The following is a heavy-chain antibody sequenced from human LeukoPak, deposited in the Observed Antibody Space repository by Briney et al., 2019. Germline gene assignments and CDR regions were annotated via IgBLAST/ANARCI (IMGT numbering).Heavy chain of an antibody. V-gene: IGHV3-7*01. J-gene: IGHJ4*02. D-gene: IGHD6-19*01. Sequence: GGSLRLSCAASEFTFSNYWMSWVRQPPGKGLERVAHTSQDGSKNYYVDSVRGRFTISRDNAKNSLYLHMNILRAEDTAVYYCATTVAGYPDDYFDFWGQGILVTVSS. CDR1: EFTFSNYW. CDR3: ATTVAGYPDDYFDF. CDR2: TSQDGSKN.